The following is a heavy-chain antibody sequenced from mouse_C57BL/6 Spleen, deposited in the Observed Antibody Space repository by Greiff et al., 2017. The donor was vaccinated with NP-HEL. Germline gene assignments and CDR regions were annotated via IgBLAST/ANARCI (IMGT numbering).Heavy chain of an antibody. V-gene: IGHV5-17*01. CDR1: GFTFSDYG. Sequence: EVMLVESGGGLVKPGGSLKLSCAASGFTFSDYGMHWVRQAPEKGLEWVAYISSGSSTIYYADTVKGRFTISRDNAKNTLFLQMTSLRSEDTAMYYCARDYDYPYYAMDYWGQGTSVTVSS. CDR2: ISSGSSTI. J-gene: IGHJ4*01. D-gene: IGHD2-4*01. CDR3: ARDYDYPYYAMDY.